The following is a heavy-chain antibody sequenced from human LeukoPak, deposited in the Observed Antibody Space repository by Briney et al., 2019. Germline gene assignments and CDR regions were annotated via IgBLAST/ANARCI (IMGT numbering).Heavy chain of an antibody. CDR3: ARDLDYYDSSGYTDDY. CDR2: IIPILGIA. V-gene: IGHV1-69*04. CDR1: GGTFSSYA. D-gene: IGHD3-22*01. J-gene: IGHJ4*02. Sequence: EASVKVSCKASGGTFSSYAISWVRPAPGQGLEWMGRIIPILGIANYAQKFQGRVTITADKSTSTAYMELSSLRSEDTAVYYCARDLDYYDSSGYTDDYWGQGTLVTVSS.